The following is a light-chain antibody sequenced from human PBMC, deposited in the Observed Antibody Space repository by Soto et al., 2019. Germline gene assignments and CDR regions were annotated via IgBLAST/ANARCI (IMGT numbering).Light chain of an antibody. CDR1: QSVITN. J-gene: IGKJ1*01. CDR2: GAS. Sequence: SQSPATLSVSPGERATLSCRASQSVITNLAWYQQKSGQAPRLLIYGASSRATGIPDRFSGSGSGTDFTITISGLEPEDFAVYYCQQYGSSPKTFGQGTKVDIK. CDR3: QQYGSSPKT. V-gene: IGKV3-20*01.